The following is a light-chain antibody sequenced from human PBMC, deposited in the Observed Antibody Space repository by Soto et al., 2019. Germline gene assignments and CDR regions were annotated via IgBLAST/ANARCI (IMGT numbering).Light chain of an antibody. CDR3: QQYTGPPTT. Sequence: EIVLTQSPGTLSLSAGERATLSCRASQGVSSNYLAWCQQRPGQAPRLLIYGAPTRAAGIPDRFSGSGSGKEFTLTITRLEPEDSAVYFCQQYTGPPTTFGQGTRLEIK. CDR1: QGVSSNY. V-gene: IGKV3-20*01. CDR2: GAP. J-gene: IGKJ5*01.